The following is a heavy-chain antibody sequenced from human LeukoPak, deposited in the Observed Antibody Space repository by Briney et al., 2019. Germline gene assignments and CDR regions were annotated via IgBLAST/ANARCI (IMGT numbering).Heavy chain of an antibody. CDR3: ARVWSPYSSTSCYPSDYYYYMDV. Sequence: GGSLRFSCAASGFTVSSNYMSWVRQAPGKGLEWVSVIYSCGSTYYADSVKGRFTISRDNSKNTLYLQMNSLRAEDTAVYYCARVWSPYSSTSCYPSDYYYYMDVWGKGTTVTVSS. J-gene: IGHJ6*03. CDR2: IYSCGST. D-gene: IGHD2-2*01. CDR1: GFTVSSNY. V-gene: IGHV3-66*03.